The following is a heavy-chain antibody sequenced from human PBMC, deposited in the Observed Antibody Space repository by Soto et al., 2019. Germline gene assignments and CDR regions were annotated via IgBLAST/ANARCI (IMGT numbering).Heavy chain of an antibody. CDR1: GGTFSSYT. D-gene: IGHD4-17*01. J-gene: IGHJ4*02. Sequence: QVQLVQSGAEVKKPGSSVKVSCKASGGTFSSYTISWVRQAPGQGLEWMGRIIPILGIANYAQKFQGRVTITADKSTSTAYMELSSLRSEDTAVYYCVRGYGDYVWYFDYWGQGTLVTVSS. V-gene: IGHV1-69*02. CDR3: VRGYGDYVWYFDY. CDR2: IIPILGIA.